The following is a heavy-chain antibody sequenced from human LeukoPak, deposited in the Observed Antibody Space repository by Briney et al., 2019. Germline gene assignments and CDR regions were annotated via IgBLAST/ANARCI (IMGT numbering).Heavy chain of an antibody. V-gene: IGHV4-34*01. D-gene: IGHD3-10*01. CDR3: AIGRAMVRGAIGWFDP. J-gene: IGHJ5*02. Sequence: SETLSLTCAGYGVSFSGYYWGWLRQPPGKGLEWIGEINHSGSTNYNPSLKTPLTISVDTSKNQFSLKLSSMTAADTAVYYCAIGRAMVRGAIGWFDPWGQGTLVTVSS. CDR1: GVSFSGYY. CDR2: INHSGST.